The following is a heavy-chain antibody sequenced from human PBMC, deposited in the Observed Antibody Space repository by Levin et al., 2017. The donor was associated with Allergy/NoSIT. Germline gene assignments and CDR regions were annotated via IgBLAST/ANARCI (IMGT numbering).Heavy chain of an antibody. CDR3: ARGIVLLWFGEPPNLDY. CDR2: IYYSGST. J-gene: IGHJ4*02. V-gene: IGHV4-39*07. CDR1: GGSISSSSYY. D-gene: IGHD3-10*01. Sequence: SQTLSLTCTVSGGSISSSSYYWGWIRQPPGKGLEWIGSIYYSGSTYYNPSLKSRVTISVDTSKNQFSLKLSSVTAADTAVYYCARGIVLLWFGEPPNLDYWGQGTLVTVSS.